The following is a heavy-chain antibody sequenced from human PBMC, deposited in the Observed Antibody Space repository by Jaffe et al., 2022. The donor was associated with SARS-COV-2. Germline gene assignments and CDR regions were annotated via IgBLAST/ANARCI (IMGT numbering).Heavy chain of an antibody. CDR2: IFYSGRT. CDR3: ARVLGGYFYYYMDV. J-gene: IGHJ6*03. Sequence: QVQLQESGPGLVKPSETLSLTCNVSGGSVSSDYWIWIRQPPGKGLEWIAYIFYSGRTNYNPSLKSRVTISVDTSKNHFSLKLSSVTAADTAVYYCARVLGGYFYYYMDVWGKGTTVTVSS. CDR1: GGSVSSDY. V-gene: IGHV4-59*02.